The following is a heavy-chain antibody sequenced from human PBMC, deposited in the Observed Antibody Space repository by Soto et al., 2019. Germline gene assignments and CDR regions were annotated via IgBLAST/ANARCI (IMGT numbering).Heavy chain of an antibody. CDR3: ARGDVQQSNYYYYGMDV. Sequence: QVQLVQSGAEVKKPGASVKVSCKASGYTFTGYYMHWVRQAPGQGLEWMGWINPNSGGTNYAQKFQGWVTMTRDTSISTAYMELSRLRSDDTAVYYCARGDVQQSNYYYYGMDVWGQGTTVTVSS. J-gene: IGHJ6*02. V-gene: IGHV1-2*04. CDR1: GYTFTGYY. CDR2: INPNSGGT. D-gene: IGHD6-13*01.